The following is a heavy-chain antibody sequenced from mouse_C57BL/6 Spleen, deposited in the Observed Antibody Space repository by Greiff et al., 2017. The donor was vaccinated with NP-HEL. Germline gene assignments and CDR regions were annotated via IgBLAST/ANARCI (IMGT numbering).Heavy chain of an antibody. CDR3: ARSIYYGNMGAMDY. V-gene: IGHV1-82*01. D-gene: IGHD2-1*01. CDR2: IYPGDGDT. Sequence: VQLQQSGPELVKPGASVKISCKASGYAFSSSWMNWVKQRPGKGLEWIGRIYPGDGDTNYNGKFKGKATLTADKSSSTAYMQLSSLTSEDSAVYFCARSIYYGNMGAMDYGGQGTSVTVSS. J-gene: IGHJ4*01. CDR1: GYAFSSSW.